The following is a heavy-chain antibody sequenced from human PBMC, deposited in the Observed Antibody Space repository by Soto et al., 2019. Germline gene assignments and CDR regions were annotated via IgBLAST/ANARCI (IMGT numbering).Heavy chain of an antibody. CDR2: IHERGVT. Sequence: SETLSLTCNVSGGSVSDYYWSWIRQAPGKGLEWIGYIHERGVTNYNPSLKSRVTMSVDTSKNQFSLTLRSVHTADTAIYFCARDPAGDYGHWGRGTLVTVSS. D-gene: IGHD4-17*01. V-gene: IGHV4-59*02. J-gene: IGHJ4*02. CDR3: ARDPAGDYGH. CDR1: GGSVSDYY.